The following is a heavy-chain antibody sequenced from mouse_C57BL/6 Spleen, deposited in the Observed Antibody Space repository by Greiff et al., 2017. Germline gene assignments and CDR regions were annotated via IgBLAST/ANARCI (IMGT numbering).Heavy chain of an antibody. J-gene: IGHJ3*01. CDR3: ARNHYGSSPWFAY. CDR2: ISSGSSTI. D-gene: IGHD1-1*01. Sequence: EVQLVASGGGLVKPGGSLKLSCAASGFTFSDYGMHWVRQAPEKGLEWVAYISSGSSTIYYADTVKGRFTISRDNAKNTLFLQMTSLRSEDTAMYYCARNHYGSSPWFAYWGQGTLVTVSA. V-gene: IGHV5-17*01. CDR1: GFTFSDYG.